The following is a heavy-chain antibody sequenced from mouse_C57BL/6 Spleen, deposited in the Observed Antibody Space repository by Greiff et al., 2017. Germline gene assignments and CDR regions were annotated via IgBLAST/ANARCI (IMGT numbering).Heavy chain of an antibody. D-gene: IGHD1-1*02. CDR1: GYTFTSYW. V-gene: IGHV1-72*01. CDR3: ARGGPTTTAWFAY. CDR2: IDINSGGT. Sequence: QVQLQQPGAELVKPGASVKLSCKASGYTFTSYWMPWVKQRPGRGLECIGRIDINSGGTKYNETLKSKATLTVAKPATTAYMQLSSLTLEDSAVYYCARGGPTTTAWFAYWGQGTPVTVSA. J-gene: IGHJ3*01.